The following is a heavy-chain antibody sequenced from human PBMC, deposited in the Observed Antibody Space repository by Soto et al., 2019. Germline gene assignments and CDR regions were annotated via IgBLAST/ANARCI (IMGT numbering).Heavy chain of an antibody. Sequence: PGGSLRLSCAASGFIFSDHYMDWVRQAPGKGLEWVGRTRNKANSYTTEYAASVKGRFTISRDDSKNSLYLQMNSLKTEDTAVYYCARESRYCSRTRCYYYYDMDVWGQGTTVTVSS. CDR2: TRNKANSYTT. J-gene: IGHJ6*02. D-gene: IGHD2-2*01. CDR3: ARESRYCSRTRCYYYYDMDV. V-gene: IGHV3-72*01. CDR1: GFIFSDHY.